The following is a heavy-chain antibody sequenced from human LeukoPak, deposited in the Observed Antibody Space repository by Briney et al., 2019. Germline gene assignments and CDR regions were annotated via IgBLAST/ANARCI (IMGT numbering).Heavy chain of an antibody. CDR3: VTGGSSWNEY. CDR1: GFTFSSYG. CDR2: IHRSGST. J-gene: IGHJ4*02. D-gene: IGHD6-13*01. Sequence: GSLRLSCTPSGFTFSSYGMHWVRQAPGKGLEWTGEIHRSGSTYYNPSLESRLTMSLDKSKNQFSLNLYSVTAADTAVYFCVTGGSSWNEYWGQGTLVTVSS. V-gene: IGHV4-4*01.